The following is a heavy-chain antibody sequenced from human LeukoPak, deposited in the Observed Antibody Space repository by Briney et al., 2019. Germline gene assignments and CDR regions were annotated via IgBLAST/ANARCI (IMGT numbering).Heavy chain of an antibody. Sequence: PGGSLRLSCAASGFTFSSYSMNWVRQAPGKGLEWVSSISSSSSSYKYYADSVKGRFTISRDNSKNTLYLQLNSLRAEDTAVYYCAKGYCSGGSCYSYYMDVWGKGTTVTVSS. CDR2: ISSSSSSYK. CDR1: GFTFSSYS. V-gene: IGHV3-21*04. D-gene: IGHD2-15*01. CDR3: AKGYCSGGSCYSYYMDV. J-gene: IGHJ6*03.